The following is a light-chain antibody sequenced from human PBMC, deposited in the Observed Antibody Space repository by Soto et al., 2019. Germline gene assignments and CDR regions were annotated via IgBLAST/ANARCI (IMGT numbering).Light chain of an antibody. Sequence: EIVMTQSPATLSVSPGERATLSCRASQSVISNLAWYQQKPGQAPRLLIYGASSRATGIPDRFSGSGSETDFTLTVSRLEPEDFAVYYCQQYGSLPLTFGGGTKVDIK. J-gene: IGKJ4*01. CDR3: QQYGSLPLT. CDR2: GAS. CDR1: QSVISN. V-gene: IGKV3-20*01.